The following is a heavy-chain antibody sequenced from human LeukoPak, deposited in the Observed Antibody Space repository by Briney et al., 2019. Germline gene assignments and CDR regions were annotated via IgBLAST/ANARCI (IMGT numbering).Heavy chain of an antibody. CDR2: ISSSGSTI. CDR1: GFTFSDYY. J-gene: IGHJ4*02. Sequence: PGGSLRLSCAASGFTFSDYYMTWFRQAPGKGLEWVSYISSSGSTIYYADSVEGRFTVSRDNADNSLYLQMNSLTFEDTAVYYSAMDQGPYYEVWSGCNWGLRNLFTVS. CDR3: AMDQGPYYEVWSGCN. V-gene: IGHV3-11*04. D-gene: IGHD3-3*01.